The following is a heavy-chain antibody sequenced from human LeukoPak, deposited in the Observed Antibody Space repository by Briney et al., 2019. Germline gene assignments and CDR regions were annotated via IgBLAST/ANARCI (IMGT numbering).Heavy chain of an antibody. D-gene: IGHD1-26*01. CDR1: GFTFSSYA. Sequence: GGSLRLSCAASGFTFSSYAMHWVRRAPGKGLEYVSAISSNGGSTYYANSVKGRFTISRDNSKNTLYLQMGSLRAEDMAVYYCASVVGATNGYWGQGTLVTVSS. V-gene: IGHV3-64*01. CDR2: ISSNGGST. CDR3: ASVVGATNGY. J-gene: IGHJ4*02.